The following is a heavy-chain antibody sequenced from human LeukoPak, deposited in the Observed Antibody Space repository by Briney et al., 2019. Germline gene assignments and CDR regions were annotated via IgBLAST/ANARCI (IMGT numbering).Heavy chain of an antibody. J-gene: IGHJ1*01. Sequence: GGSLRLSCAASGFTFSNYFMTWVRQAPGKGLEWVSGISESHGGSYYADSVKGRFTISRDDSKDTLFLQMNSLRAEDTAVYYCVKGAWGDWRGQGTLVTVSS. CDR2: ISESHGGS. CDR1: GFTFSNYF. D-gene: IGHD2-21*02. CDR3: VKGAWGDW. V-gene: IGHV3-23*01.